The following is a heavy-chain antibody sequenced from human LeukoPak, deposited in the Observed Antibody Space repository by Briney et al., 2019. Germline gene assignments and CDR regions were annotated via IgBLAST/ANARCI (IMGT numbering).Heavy chain of an antibody. J-gene: IGHJ3*02. Sequence: GGSLRLSCAASGFIFSDYWMNWVRQAPGKGLEWVSVLYPDGRTFYPDSVKGRFTIPRDISKNTLYLQMNSLRVEDTAVYYCARTRVDSSALDALDIWGQGTLVTVSS. CDR1: GFIFSDYW. V-gene: IGHV3-53*01. CDR2: LYPDGRT. CDR3: ARTRVDSSALDALDI. D-gene: IGHD3-22*01.